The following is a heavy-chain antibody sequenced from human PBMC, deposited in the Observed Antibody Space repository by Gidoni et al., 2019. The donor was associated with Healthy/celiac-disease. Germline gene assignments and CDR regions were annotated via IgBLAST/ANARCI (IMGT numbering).Heavy chain of an antibody. Sequence: STYYNPSLKSRVTISVDTSKNQFSLKLSSVTAADTAVYYCATSLRFLEWLSLYYFDYWGQGTLVTVSS. V-gene: IGHV4-39*01. D-gene: IGHD3-3*01. J-gene: IGHJ4*02. CDR3: ATSLRFLEWLSLYYFDY. CDR2: ST.